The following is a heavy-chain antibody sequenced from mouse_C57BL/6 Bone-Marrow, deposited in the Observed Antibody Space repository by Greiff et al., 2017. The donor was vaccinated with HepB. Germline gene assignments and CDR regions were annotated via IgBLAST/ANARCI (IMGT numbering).Heavy chain of an antibody. Sequence: VQLQQSGAELAKPGASVKLSCKASGYTFTSYWMHWVKQRPGQGLEWIGDINPSSGYTKYNQKFKDKAKLTADKSSSTAYMQLRSLTYEDSAVYYCARDDGYYGGAMDYWGQGTSVTVSS. J-gene: IGHJ4*01. CDR2: INPSSGYT. CDR3: ARDDGYYGGAMDY. V-gene: IGHV1-7*01. CDR1: GYTFTSYW. D-gene: IGHD2-3*01.